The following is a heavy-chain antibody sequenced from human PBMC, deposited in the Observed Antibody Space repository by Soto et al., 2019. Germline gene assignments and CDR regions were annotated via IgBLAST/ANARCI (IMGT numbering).Heavy chain of an antibody. Sequence: QVQLVESGGGVVQPGRSLRLSCAASGFTFSSYGMHWVRQAPGKGLEWVAVISYDGSNKYYADSVKGRFTISRDNSKNTLYLQMNSLRAEDTAVYYCAKEALTFLEWLSYYYDYYGMDVWGQGTTVTVSS. CDR2: ISYDGSNK. CDR3: AKEALTFLEWLSYYYDYYGMDV. CDR1: GFTFSSYG. V-gene: IGHV3-30*18. J-gene: IGHJ6*02. D-gene: IGHD3-3*02.